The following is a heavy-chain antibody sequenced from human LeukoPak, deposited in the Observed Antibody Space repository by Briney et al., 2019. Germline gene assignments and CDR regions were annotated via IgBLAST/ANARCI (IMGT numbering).Heavy chain of an antibody. CDR3: AKLYSNNSWYPYYFDY. Sequence: GGSLRLSCAASGFTFSSYAMSWVRQAPGKGPEWVSAISGSGGSTYYADSVKGRFTISRDNSKNTLYLQMNSLRAEDTAVYYCAKLYSNNSWYPYYFDYWGQGTLVTVSS. J-gene: IGHJ4*02. D-gene: IGHD6-13*01. CDR1: GFTFSSYA. V-gene: IGHV3-23*01. CDR2: ISGSGGST.